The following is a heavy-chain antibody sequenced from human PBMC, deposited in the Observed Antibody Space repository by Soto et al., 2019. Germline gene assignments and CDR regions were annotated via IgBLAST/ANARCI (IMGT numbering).Heavy chain of an antibody. CDR2: ISWNSGAL. J-gene: IGHJ4*02. Sequence: EVQLVESGGGQVQPGRSLRVSCAASEFTFDDYAMHWVRQGPGKGLEWVSGISWNSGALAYADSVKGRFTISRDNAQNSLYLQMNSLKAEDTATYYCVKDIGAAPSWGFDAWVQGTLVTVSS. V-gene: IGHV3-9*01. CDR1: EFTFDDYA. D-gene: IGHD6-13*01. CDR3: VKDIGAAPSWGFDA.